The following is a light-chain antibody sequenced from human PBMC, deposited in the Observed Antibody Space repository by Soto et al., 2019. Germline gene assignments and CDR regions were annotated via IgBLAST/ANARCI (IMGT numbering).Light chain of an antibody. V-gene: IGKV1-39*01. Sequence: DIQMTQCPSSLSAYVRARVSITCRASQSISTYLNWYQQKPGKAPKLLIFDASTLQSGVPSRFSGSGSGTDFTLTISRLEPEDFAVYYCQQYGSSPKTFGQGTKVDI. CDR3: QQYGSSPKT. CDR1: QSISTY. CDR2: DAS. J-gene: IGKJ1*01.